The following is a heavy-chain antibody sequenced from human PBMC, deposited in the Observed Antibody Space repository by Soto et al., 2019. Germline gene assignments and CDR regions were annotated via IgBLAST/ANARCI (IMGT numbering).Heavy chain of an antibody. CDR1: GFTFSSYG. D-gene: IGHD6-6*01. J-gene: IGHJ4*02. CDR2: ISYDGSNK. Sequence: GGSLRLSCAASGFTFSSYGMHWVRQAPGKGLEWVAVISYDGSNKYYADSVKGRFTISRDNSKNTLYLQMNSLRAEDTAVYYCAKNGGPYSSSSYFDYWGQGTLVTVSS. CDR3: AKNGGPYSSSSYFDY. V-gene: IGHV3-30*18.